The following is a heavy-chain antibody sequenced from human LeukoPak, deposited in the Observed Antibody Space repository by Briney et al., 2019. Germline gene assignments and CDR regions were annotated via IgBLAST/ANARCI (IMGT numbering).Heavy chain of an antibody. V-gene: IGHV1-8*01. D-gene: IGHD6-6*01. J-gene: IGHJ6*02. CDR2: MNPNSGNT. CDR3: ARGTTIAAQGTYYYYGMDV. Sequence: GASVKVSCKASGYTFTSYDTNWVRQATGQGLEWMGWMNPNSGNTGYAQKFQGRVTMTRNTSISTAYMELSSLRSEDTAVYYCARGTTIAAQGTYYYYGMDVWGQGTTVTVSS. CDR1: GYTFTSYD.